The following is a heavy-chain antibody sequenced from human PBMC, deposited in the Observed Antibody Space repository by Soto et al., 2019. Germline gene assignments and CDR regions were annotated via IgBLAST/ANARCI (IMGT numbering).Heavy chain of an antibody. V-gene: IGHV3-15*01. Sequence: EVQLVESGGGLVKPGGSLRLSCAASAFTSSNAWMTWVRQAPGKGLEWIGRIKSKNDGGTTDYAAPVKGRFVISRDDSKNTLYLQMNSPKTDDTAVYYCTNGSGPLAASGMNVWGQGTTVIVSS. D-gene: IGHD3-10*01. CDR2: IKSKNDGGTT. CDR1: AFTSSNAW. CDR3: TNGSGPLAASGMNV. J-gene: IGHJ6*02.